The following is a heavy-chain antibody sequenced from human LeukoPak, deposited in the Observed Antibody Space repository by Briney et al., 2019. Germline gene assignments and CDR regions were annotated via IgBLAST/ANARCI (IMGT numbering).Heavy chain of an antibody. Sequence: GRSLRLSCAASGFTFDDYAMHRVRQAPGKGLEWVSSISWNSGRMDYADSVKGRFTISRDNAKNSLYQQMNSLRVEDMALYYCAKDVNYSPSGTFDYWGQGTLVTVSS. D-gene: IGHD3-10*01. CDR1: GFTFDDYA. J-gene: IGHJ4*02. CDR3: AKDVNYSPSGTFDY. CDR2: ISWNSGRM. V-gene: IGHV3-9*03.